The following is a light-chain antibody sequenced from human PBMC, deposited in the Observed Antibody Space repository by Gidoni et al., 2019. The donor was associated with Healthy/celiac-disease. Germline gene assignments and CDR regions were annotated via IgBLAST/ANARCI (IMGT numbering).Light chain of an antibody. CDR3: QQYDNLPYT. CDR1: QDISNY. J-gene: IGKJ2*01. Sequence: DIQLTQSPSYLSASVGDRVTITCQASQDISNYLNWYQQKPGKAPKLLIYDASNVETGVPSRFSGSGSGTDFTFTISSLQPEDIATYYCQQYDNLPYTFGQGTKLEIK. CDR2: DAS. V-gene: IGKV1-33*01.